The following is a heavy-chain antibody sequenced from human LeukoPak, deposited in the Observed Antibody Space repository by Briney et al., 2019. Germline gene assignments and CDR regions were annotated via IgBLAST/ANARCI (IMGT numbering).Heavy chain of an antibody. CDR3: AKDPHRGSYSFYFDY. CDR1: GFTFDDYA. J-gene: IGHJ4*02. V-gene: IGHV3-9*01. Sequence: GRSLRLSCAASGFTFDDYAVHWVRQAPGKGLEWVSGINWNSGSIGYADSVKGRFTISRDNAKNSLYLQMNSLRAEDTALYYCAKDPHRGSYSFYFDYWGQGTLVTVSS. D-gene: IGHD1-26*01. CDR2: INWNSGSI.